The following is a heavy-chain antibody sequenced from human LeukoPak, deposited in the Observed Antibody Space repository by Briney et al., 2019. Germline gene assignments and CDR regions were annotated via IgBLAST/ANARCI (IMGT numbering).Heavy chain of an antibody. J-gene: IGHJ4*02. D-gene: IGHD2-2*02. CDR3: ATERACSSTSCYIDY. V-gene: IGHV1-24*01. CDR2: FDPEDGET. Sequence: ASVKVSCKVSGYTLTALSMHCVRQAPGKGLEWMRGFDPEDGETIYAKKFQGRVTMAEDTSTDTAYMELSSLRSEDTAVYYCATERACSSTSCYIDYWGQGTLVTVSS. CDR1: GYTLTALS.